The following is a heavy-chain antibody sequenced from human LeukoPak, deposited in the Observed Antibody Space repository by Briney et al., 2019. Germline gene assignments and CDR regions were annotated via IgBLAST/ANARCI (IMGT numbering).Heavy chain of an antibody. V-gene: IGHV3-48*01. Sequence: GGSLRLSCTASGFTFGDYSMNWVRQAPGKGLEWVSYITFSSSIIYYAHSVKGRFTISRDNAKNSLYLQMNSLRAEDTAVYYCARDRLHYGEYEKTFDYWGQGTLVSVSS. D-gene: IGHD4-17*01. CDR2: ITFSSSII. CDR3: ARDRLHYGEYEKTFDY. J-gene: IGHJ4*02. CDR1: GFTFGDYS.